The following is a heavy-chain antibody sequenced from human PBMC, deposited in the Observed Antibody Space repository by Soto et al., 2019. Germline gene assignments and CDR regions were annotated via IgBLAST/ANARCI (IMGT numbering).Heavy chain of an antibody. D-gene: IGHD2-15*01. J-gene: IGHJ6*02. CDR3: PRGGAVDV. V-gene: IGHV3-30-3*01. CDR2: ISYDGSNK. Sequence: RRLSCAASGFTFSSYAMHWVRQAPGKGLEWVAVISYDGSNKYYADSVKGRFTISRDNSKNTLYLQMNSLRAEDTAVYYCPRGGAVDVWGQGTTVTVSS. CDR1: GFTFSSYA.